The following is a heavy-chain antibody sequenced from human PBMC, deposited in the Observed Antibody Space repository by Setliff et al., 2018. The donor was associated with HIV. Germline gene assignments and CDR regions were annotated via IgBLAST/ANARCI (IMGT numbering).Heavy chain of an antibody. CDR1: GYSFTFYS. CDR2: INPSGGST. J-gene: IGHJ4*02. D-gene: IGHD5-12*01. CDR3: ARVGDGYNAFDY. Sequence: ASVKVSCKASGYSFTFYSMHWVRQAPGHGLEWMGIINPSGGSTTFSQKFQGRVIMTRDTYTSTVYLELNSLRSEDTAVYYCARVGDGYNAFDYWGQGTLVTVSS. V-gene: IGHV1-46*01.